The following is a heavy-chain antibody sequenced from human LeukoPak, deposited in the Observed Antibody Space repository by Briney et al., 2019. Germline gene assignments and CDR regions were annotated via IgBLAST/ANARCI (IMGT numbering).Heavy chain of an antibody. V-gene: IGHV3-30*04. D-gene: IGHD3-22*01. CDR3: ASNYYDSSGYYHPFDY. J-gene: IGHJ4*02. CDR2: MSYDGSNK. CDR1: GFTFSSHA. Sequence: GGSLRLSCAASGFTFSSHAMHRVRQAPGKGLEWVAVMSYDGSNKYYADSVKGRFTISRDNSKNTLYLQMNSLRAEDTAVYYCASNYYDSSGYYHPFDYWGQGTLVTVSS.